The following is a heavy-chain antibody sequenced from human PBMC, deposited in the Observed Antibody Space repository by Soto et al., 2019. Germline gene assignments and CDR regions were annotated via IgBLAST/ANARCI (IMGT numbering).Heavy chain of an antibody. V-gene: IGHV1-2*02. J-gene: IGHJ4*02. CDR2: INPKSGGT. Sequence: QVQLVQSGAEVKKPGASVNVSCKASGYTFTVYYMHWVRQAPGQGLEWMGWINPKSGGTMYPQKFQGRVTRTWDTSISTAYMALTRLRAADTAVYYCARDLAKGGGSAGFDYWGQGTLVTVSS. D-gene: IGHD1-26*01. CDR1: GYTFTVYY. CDR3: ARDLAKGGGSAGFDY.